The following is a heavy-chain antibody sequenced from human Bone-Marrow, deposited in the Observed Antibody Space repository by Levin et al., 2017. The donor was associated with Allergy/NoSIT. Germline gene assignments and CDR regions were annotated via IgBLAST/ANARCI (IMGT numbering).Heavy chain of an antibody. CDR1: GFTFSDYY. Sequence: GESLKISCAASGFTFSDYYMSWIRQAPGKGLEWVSYISNSGNTIYYADSVKGRFTISRDNAKNSLYLQMNSLRAEDTAVYYWAGTTTWDGYNPYYFDYWGQGTLVTVSS. V-gene: IGHV3-11*01. J-gene: IGHJ4*02. D-gene: IGHD5-24*01. CDR2: ISNSGNTI. CDR3: AGTTTWDGYNPYYFDY.